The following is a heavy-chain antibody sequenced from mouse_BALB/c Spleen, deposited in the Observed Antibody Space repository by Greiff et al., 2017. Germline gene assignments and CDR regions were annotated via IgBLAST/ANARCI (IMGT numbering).Heavy chain of an antibody. CDR1: GFNIKDTY. J-gene: IGHJ2*01. D-gene: IGHD1-1*01. CDR3: AREFITTVVAHFDY. CDR2: IDPANGNT. Sequence: EVQLQQSGAELVKPGASVKLSCTASGFNIKDTYMHWVKQRPEQGLEWIGRIDPANGNTKYDPNFQDKATITADTSSNTAYLQLSSLTSEDTAVYYVAREFITTVVAHFDYWGQGTTLTVSS. V-gene: IGHV14-3*02.